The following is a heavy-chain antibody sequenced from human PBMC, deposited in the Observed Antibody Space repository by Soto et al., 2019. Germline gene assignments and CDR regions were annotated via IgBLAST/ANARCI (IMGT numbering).Heavy chain of an antibody. Sequence: ASVKVSCKASGYTFSTYYMHWVRQAPGQGYEWMGIINPSGGSTTYAQKLQGRVTMTTDTSTSTAYMELRSLRSDDTAVYYCARVYDYVWGPPDYWGQGTLVTVSS. D-gene: IGHD3-16*01. J-gene: IGHJ4*02. CDR2: INPSGGST. V-gene: IGHV1-46*01. CDR1: GYTFSTYY. CDR3: ARVYDYVWGPPDY.